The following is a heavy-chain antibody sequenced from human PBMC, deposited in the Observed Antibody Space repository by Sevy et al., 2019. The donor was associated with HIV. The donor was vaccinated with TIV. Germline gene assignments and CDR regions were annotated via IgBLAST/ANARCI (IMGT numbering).Heavy chain of an antibody. J-gene: IGHJ4*02. D-gene: IGHD3-10*01. CDR1: GFTFSSYS. V-gene: IGHV3-48*02. CDR2: ISSSSSTI. CDR3: ARLRITMVRGVIKGRTFDY. Sequence: GGSLRLSCAASGFTFSSYSMNWVRQAPGKGLEWVSYISSSSSTIYYGDSVKGRFTISRENAKNSLYLQMNSLRDEDTAVYYCARLRITMVRGVIKGRTFDYWGQGTLVTVSS.